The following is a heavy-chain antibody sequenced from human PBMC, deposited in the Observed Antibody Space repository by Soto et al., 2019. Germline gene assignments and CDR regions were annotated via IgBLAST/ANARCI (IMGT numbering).Heavy chain of an antibody. CDR1: GSRFSNYV. J-gene: IGHJ4*02. CDR2: IILIFNST. V-gene: IGHV1-69*06. D-gene: IGHD2-2*02. Sequence: QVQLVQSGAEVKTPGSSLKVSCKVSGSRFSNYVISWVRQAPGHGLEWLGRIILIFNSTKYAQNYQSRVTITAHKSTSTASLELSSLRSDDTAVYYCAREGRGKKAGYNGLVSLGYWGQGTLVTVSS. CDR3: AREGRGKKAGYNGLVSLGY.